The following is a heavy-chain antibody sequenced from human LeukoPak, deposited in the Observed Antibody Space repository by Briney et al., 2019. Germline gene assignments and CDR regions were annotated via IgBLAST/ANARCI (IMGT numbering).Heavy chain of an antibody. D-gene: IGHD2-2*01. J-gene: IGHJ5*02. CDR2: IYYSGST. Sequence: PSETLSLTCTVSGGSISSYYWIWLRQPPGKGLEWLGYIYYSGSTNYNPSLKSRVTISVDTSKNQFSLKLSSVTAADTAVYYCARDHCSSTSCGPRWFDPWGQGTLVTVSS. CDR3: ARDHCSSTSCGPRWFDP. CDR1: GGSISSYY. V-gene: IGHV4-59*01.